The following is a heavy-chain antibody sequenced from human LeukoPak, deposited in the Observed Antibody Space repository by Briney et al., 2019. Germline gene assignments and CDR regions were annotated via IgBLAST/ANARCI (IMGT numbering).Heavy chain of an antibody. D-gene: IGHD5-24*01. CDR3: ARMKERWLQLVFDY. Sequence: SETLSLTCAVYGGSFSGYYWSWIRQPPGKGLEWIGEINHSGSTNYNPSLKSRVTISVDTSKNQFSLKLSSVTAADTAVYYRARMKERWLQLVFDYWGQGTLVTVSS. V-gene: IGHV4-34*01. J-gene: IGHJ4*02. CDR1: GGSFSGYY. CDR2: INHSGST.